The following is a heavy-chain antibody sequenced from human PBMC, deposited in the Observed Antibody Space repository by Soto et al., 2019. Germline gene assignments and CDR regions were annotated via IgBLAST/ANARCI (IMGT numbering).Heavy chain of an antibody. V-gene: IGHV1-18*01. CDR2: ISAYNGNT. J-gene: IGHJ4*02. CDR1: GYTFTSYG. Sequence: GASVKVSCKASGYTFTSYGISWVRQAPGQGLEWMGWISAYNGNTNYAQKLQGRVTMTTDTSTSTAYMELRSLRSDDTAVYYCARSAIFGVVPPYFDYWGQGTLVTVSS. D-gene: IGHD3-3*01. CDR3: ARSAIFGVVPPYFDY.